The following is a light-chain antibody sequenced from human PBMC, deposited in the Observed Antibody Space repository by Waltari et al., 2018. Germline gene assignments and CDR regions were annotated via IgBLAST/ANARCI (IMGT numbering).Light chain of an antibody. J-gene: IGKJ1*01. CDR1: QGISSY. CDR3: QQSNSYPPT. Sequence: IQMSQSPSSLSASVGDRVTITCRASQGISSYLNWYQQKPGKAPKLLIYYASSLASGVPSRCSRSGSGTEFTCTISSLQPEHFATYCCQQSNSYPPTFGQGTKVEIK. CDR2: YAS. V-gene: IGKV1-13*02.